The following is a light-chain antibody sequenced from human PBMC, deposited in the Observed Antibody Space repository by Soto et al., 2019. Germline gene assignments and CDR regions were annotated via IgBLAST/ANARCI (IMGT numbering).Light chain of an antibody. CDR2: GAS. CDR1: QSVSSN. Sequence: DIVMTQSPATLSVSPGDSATLSCRASQSVSSNLAWYQQKTGQAPRLLIYGASTRATGIPDRFSGSGSGTEFNLTISRLQSEDFAVYCCQQYNNWPLTCGPGTRLEIK. CDR3: QQYNNWPLT. V-gene: IGKV3-15*01. J-gene: IGKJ5*01.